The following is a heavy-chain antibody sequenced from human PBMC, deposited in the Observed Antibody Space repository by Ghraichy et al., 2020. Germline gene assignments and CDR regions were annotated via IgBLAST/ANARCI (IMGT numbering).Heavy chain of an antibody. Sequence: GGSLRLSCAASGFTFSSYSMNWVRQAPGKGLEWVSSISSSSSYIYYADSVKGRFTISRDNSKNSLYLQMNSLRAEDTAVYYCAREMASIPPLVGGVHYWGQGTLVTVSS. CDR1: GFTFSSYS. CDR3: AREMASIPPLVGGVHY. J-gene: IGHJ4*02. V-gene: IGHV3-21*01. D-gene: IGHD3-16*01. CDR2: ISSSSSYI.